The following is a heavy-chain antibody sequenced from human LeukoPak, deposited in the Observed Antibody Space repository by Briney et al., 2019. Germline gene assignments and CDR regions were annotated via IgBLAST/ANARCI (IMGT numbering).Heavy chain of an antibody. J-gene: IGHJ4*02. D-gene: IGHD1-1*01. CDR2: SHPSGTT. CDR3: AREAERRIVN. V-gene: IGHV4-38-2*02. CDR1: GFSISSGYY. Sequence: PSEDLSLTCVVSGFSISSGYYWGWLRQPPGRGLEWIVNSHPSGTTFYNSSLKSRVDMSIDTSKNQFSLKLVSVTAADTAVYYCAREAERRIVNWGQGTLVTVSS.